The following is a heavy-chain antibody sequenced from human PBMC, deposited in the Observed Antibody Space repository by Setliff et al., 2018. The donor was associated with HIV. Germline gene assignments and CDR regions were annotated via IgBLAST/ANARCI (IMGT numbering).Heavy chain of an antibody. CDR3: ARIRGVIADASDI. CDR1: GYTFTTYG. CDR2: IIPVYGTP. V-gene: IGHV1-69*13. D-gene: IGHD3-10*01. Sequence: ASVKVSCKPSGYTFTTYGLSWVRQAPGQGLEWMGGIIPVYGTPKSAQKMQGRVKITAIESTTTAYLELTSLRSDDTAVYYCARIRGVIADASDIWGQGTMVTVSS. J-gene: IGHJ3*02.